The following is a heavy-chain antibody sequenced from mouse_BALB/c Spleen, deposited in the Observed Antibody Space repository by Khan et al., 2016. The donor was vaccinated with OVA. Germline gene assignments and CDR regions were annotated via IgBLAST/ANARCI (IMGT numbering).Heavy chain of an antibody. Sequence: EVKLEESGPSLVKPSQTLSLTCSVTGDSITSGYWCWIRKFPGNKLEYMGYILYSGSTYYNPSIKSRISITRHTSQNQYYLQLNSVTTEDTATYDCARSTYRYAFAYWGQGTLVTVSA. D-gene: IGHD2-14*01. CDR2: ILYSGST. V-gene: IGHV3-8*02. CDR3: ARSTYRYAFAY. CDR1: GDSITSGY. J-gene: IGHJ3*01.